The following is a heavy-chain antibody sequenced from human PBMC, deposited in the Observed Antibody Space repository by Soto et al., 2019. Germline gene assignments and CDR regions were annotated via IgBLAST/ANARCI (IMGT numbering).Heavy chain of an antibody. CDR3: AKARYSSSWYLFDY. D-gene: IGHD6-13*01. V-gene: IGHV3-23*01. J-gene: IGHJ4*02. Sequence: LRLSCASSGFKFSSYAMSGLGHAPGKGLEWVSAISGSCGSTYYADSVKGRFTISRDNSKNTLYLQMYSLRAEYTSVYYCAKARYSSSWYLFDYWGQGTLVTVSS. CDR2: ISGSCGST. CDR1: GFKFSSYA.